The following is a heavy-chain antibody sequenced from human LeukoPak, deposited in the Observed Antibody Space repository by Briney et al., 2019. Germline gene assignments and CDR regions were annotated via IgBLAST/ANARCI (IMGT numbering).Heavy chain of an antibody. CDR2: IRYDGSNK. D-gene: IGHD3-10*01. J-gene: IGHJ4*02. CDR1: GFTFSSYG. Sequence: PGGSLRLSCAASGFTFSSYGMHWVRQAPGKGLEWVAFIRYDGSNKYYADSVKGRSTISRDNSKNTLYLQMNSLRAEDTAVYYCAKSRITMVRGVIDYWGQGTLVTVSS. V-gene: IGHV3-30*02. CDR3: AKSRITMVRGVIDY.